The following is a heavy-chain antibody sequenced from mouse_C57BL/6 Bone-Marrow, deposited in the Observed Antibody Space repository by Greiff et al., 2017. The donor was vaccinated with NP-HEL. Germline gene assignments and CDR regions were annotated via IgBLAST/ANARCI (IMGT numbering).Heavy chain of an antibody. CDR1: GYTFTSYG. CDR3: ARSGSYYGTPFAY. V-gene: IGHV1-81*01. CDR2: IYPRSGNT. Sequence: QVQLQQSGAELARPGASVKLSCKASGYTFTSYGISWVKQRTGQGLEWIGEIYPRSGNTYYNEKFKGKATLTADKSSSTAYMELRILTSEDSAVYFCARSGSYYGTPFAYWGQGTLVTVSA. J-gene: IGHJ3*01. D-gene: IGHD1-1*02.